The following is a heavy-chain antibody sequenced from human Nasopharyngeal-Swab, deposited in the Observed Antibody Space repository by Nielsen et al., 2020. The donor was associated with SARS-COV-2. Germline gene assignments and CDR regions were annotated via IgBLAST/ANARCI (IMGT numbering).Heavy chain of an antibody. CDR3: ARDLGYGSGSYYKYYYYYYGMDV. J-gene: IGHJ6*02. D-gene: IGHD3-10*01. CDR2: IYYSGST. Sequence: WIRQPPGKGLEWIGSIYYSGSTYYNPSLKSRVTISVDTSKNQFSLKLSSVTAADTAVYYCARDLGYGSGSYYKYYYYYYGMDVWGQGTTVTVSS. V-gene: IGHV4-39*07.